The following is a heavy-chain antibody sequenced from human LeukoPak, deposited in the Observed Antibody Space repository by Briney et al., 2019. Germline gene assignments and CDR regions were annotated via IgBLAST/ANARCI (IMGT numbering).Heavy chain of an antibody. CDR2: ISSSSSYI. D-gene: IGHD4-17*01. CDR1: GVTFSRDW. V-gene: IGHV3-21*01. Sequence: GGSLRLSCAASGVTFSRDWMSWVRQAPGKGLEWVSSISSSSSYIYYADSVKGRFTISRDNAKNSLYLQMNSLRAEDTAVYYCARDSGYGDYNIPKDYWGQGTLVTVSS. CDR3: ARDSGYGDYNIPKDY. J-gene: IGHJ4*02.